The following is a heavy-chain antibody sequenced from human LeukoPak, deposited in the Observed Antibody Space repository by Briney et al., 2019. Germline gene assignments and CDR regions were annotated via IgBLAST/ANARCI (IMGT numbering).Heavy chain of an antibody. Sequence: ALVKVSCKASGYTFTSYGISWVRQAPGQGLEWMGWVSAYNGNTNYAQKLQGRVTMTTDTSTSTAYMELRSLRSDDTAVYFCARGSTTVGGDWFDPSGQGTLVTVSS. J-gene: IGHJ5*02. D-gene: IGHD4-11*01. CDR1: GYTFTSYG. V-gene: IGHV1-18*01. CDR3: ARGSTTVGGDWFDP. CDR2: VSAYNGNT.